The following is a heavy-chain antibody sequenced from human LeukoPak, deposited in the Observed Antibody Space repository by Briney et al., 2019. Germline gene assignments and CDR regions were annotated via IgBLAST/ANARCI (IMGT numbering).Heavy chain of an antibody. V-gene: IGHV4-39*07. Sequence: TSETLSLTCTVSGGSISSSSYYWGWIRQPPGKGLEWIGSIYYSGSTYYNPSLKSRVTISVDTSKNQFSLKLSSVTAADTAVYYCASRFSGYSYGYSFDYWGQGTLVTVSS. CDR3: ASRFSGYSYGYSFDY. CDR2: IYYSGST. CDR1: GGSISSSSYY. J-gene: IGHJ4*02. D-gene: IGHD5-18*01.